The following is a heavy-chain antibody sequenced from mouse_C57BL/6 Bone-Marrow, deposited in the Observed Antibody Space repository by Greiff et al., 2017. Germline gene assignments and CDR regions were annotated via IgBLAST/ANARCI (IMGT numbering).Heavy chain of an antibody. CDR2: IYPRDGST. J-gene: IGHJ1*03. CDR3: ARLEFDGSSGDWYFDV. CDR1: GYTFTSYD. V-gene: IGHV1-85*01. Sequence: VQRVESGPELVKPGASVKLSCKASGYTFTSYDINWVKQRPGQGLEWIGWIYPRDGSTKYNEKFKGKATLTVDTSSSTAYIELHSLTSDDSAVYFCARLEFDGSSGDWYFDVWGTGTTVTVSS. D-gene: IGHD1-1*01.